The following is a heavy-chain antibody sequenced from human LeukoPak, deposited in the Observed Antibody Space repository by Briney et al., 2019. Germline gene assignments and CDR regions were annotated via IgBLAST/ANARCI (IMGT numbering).Heavy chain of an antibody. CDR1: GGSISSYY. Sequence: PSETLSLTCTVSGGSISSYYWSWIRQPPGKGLEWIGYIYYSGSTNYNPSLKSRVTISVDTSKNQFSLELHSLTAADTAVYYCTRGHGWTDYWGQGTLVTVSS. J-gene: IGHJ4*02. CDR3: TRGHGWTDY. V-gene: IGHV4-59*12. D-gene: IGHD6-19*01. CDR2: IYYSGST.